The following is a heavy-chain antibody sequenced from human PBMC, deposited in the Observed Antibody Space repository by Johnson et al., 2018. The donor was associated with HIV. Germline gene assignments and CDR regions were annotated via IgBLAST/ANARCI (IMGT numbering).Heavy chain of an antibody. V-gene: IGHV3-30*02. CDR3: ARGDCTNGVCPPPRRDAFDI. CDR2: IRYDGGNK. J-gene: IGHJ3*02. D-gene: IGHD2-8*01. CDR1: GFTFSSYG. Sequence: QVQLVESGGGLVQPGGSLRLSCAASGFTFSSYGMHWVRQAPGKGLEWVAFIRYDGGNKYYADSVKGRFTISRDNSKNTLFLQMNSLRDEDTAVYYCARGDCTNGVCPPPRRDAFDIWGQGAMVTVSS.